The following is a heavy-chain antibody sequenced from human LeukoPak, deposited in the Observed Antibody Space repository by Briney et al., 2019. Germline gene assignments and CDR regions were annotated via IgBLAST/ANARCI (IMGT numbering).Heavy chain of an antibody. CDR3: AKDRGYCSSTSCYAVDY. CDR2: IRYDGSNK. J-gene: IGHJ4*02. Sequence: GGSLRLSCAASGFTFSSYGMHWVRQAPGKGLEWVAFIRYDGSNKYYADSVKGRFTISRDNSKNTLYLQMNSLRAEDTAVYYCAKDRGYCSSTSCYAVDYWGQGTLVTVSS. V-gene: IGHV3-30*02. D-gene: IGHD2-2*01. CDR1: GFTFSSYG.